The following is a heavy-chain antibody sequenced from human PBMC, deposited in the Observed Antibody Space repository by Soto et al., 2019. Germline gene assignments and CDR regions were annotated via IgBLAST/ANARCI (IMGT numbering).Heavy chain of an antibody. CDR2: IIPIFGTA. D-gene: IGHD5-18*01. V-gene: IGHV1-69*13. CDR1: GGTFSSYA. CDR3: ARDLSGYSYGQLDY. J-gene: IGHJ4*02. Sequence: SVKVSCKASGGTFSSYAISWVRQAPGQGLEWMGGIIPIFGTANYAQKFQGRVTIIADESTSTAYMELSSLRSEDTAVYYCARDLSGYSYGQLDYWGQGTLVTVS.